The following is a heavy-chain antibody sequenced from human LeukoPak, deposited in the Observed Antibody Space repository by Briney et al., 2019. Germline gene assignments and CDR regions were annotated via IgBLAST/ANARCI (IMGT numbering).Heavy chain of an antibody. D-gene: IGHD3-10*01. Sequence: SETLSLTCAVYGGPFSGYYWSWIRQPPGKGLEWIGEINHSGSTNYNPSLKSRVTISVDTSKNQFSLKLSSVTAADTAVYYCARGKAPTYYYGSGSSRPFDYWGQGTLVTVSS. CDR2: INHSGST. CDR1: GGPFSGYY. CDR3: ARGKAPTYYYGSGSSRPFDY. V-gene: IGHV4-34*01. J-gene: IGHJ4*02.